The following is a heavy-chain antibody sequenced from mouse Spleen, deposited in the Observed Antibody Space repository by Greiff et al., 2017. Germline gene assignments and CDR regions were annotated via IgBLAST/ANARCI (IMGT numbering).Heavy chain of an antibody. V-gene: IGHV5-17*01. D-gene: IGHD4-1*01. CDR3: ARDWDFDY. CDR2: ISSGSSTI. Sequence: EVKLVESGGGLVKPGGSLKLSCAASGFTSSDYGMHWVRQAPEKGLEWVAYISSGSSTIYYADTVKGRFTISRDNAKNTLFLQMTSLRSEDTAMYYCARDWDFDYWGQGTTLTVSS. J-gene: IGHJ2*01. CDR1: GFTSSDYG.